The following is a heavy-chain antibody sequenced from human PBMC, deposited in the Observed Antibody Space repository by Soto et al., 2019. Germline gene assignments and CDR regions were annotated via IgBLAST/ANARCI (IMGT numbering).Heavy chain of an antibody. J-gene: IGHJ5*02. CDR3: ARHGCSGGSCYGPWFDP. D-gene: IGHD2-15*01. Sequence: SETLSLTCTVSGGSITRYYWSWIRQPPGKGLEWIGHIYYSGSTNYNPSLKSRVIISVDTSKNQVSLKLSSVTAADTAVYYCARHGCSGGSCYGPWFDPWGQGTLVTVSS. CDR1: GGSITRYY. CDR2: IYYSGST. V-gene: IGHV4-59*08.